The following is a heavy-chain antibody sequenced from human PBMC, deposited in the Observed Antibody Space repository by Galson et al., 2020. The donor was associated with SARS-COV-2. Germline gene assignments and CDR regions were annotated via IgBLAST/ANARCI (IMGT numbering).Heavy chain of an antibody. CDR2: IYYSGTT. V-gene: IGHV4-31*03. Sequence: SETLSLTCTVSGGSITSGNYYWSWIRQHPGKGLEWIGYIYYSGTTYYNPSLKSRVTISVDTSKNQFSLKLSSVTAADTAVYYCAKGRGSGYQRALVDYWGQGTLVTVSS. D-gene: IGHD5-12*01. CDR1: GGSITSGNYY. J-gene: IGHJ4*02. CDR3: AKGRGSGYQRALVDY.